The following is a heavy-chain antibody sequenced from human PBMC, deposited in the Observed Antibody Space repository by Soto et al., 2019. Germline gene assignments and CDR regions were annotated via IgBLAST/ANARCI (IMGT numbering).Heavy chain of an antibody. D-gene: IGHD1-26*01. V-gene: IGHV1-69*01. J-gene: IGHJ4*02. Sequence: QVQLVQSGAEVKKPGSSVKVSCKASGGTFSSYSINWVRQAPGQGLEWMGEIIPIFGTANYAQKFQGRVTITADESTSTAYMELSRLRSEDTALYHCARDVGSHSGGIDYWGQGPLVTVSS. CDR2: IIPIFGTA. CDR3: ARDVGSHSGGIDY. CDR1: GGTFSSYS.